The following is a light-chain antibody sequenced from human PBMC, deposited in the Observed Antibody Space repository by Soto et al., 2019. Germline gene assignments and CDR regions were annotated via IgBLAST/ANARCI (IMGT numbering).Light chain of an antibody. Sequence: EIVLTQSPDTLSLSPGERATLSCRASQSVSSSYLAWFQQKPGQAPRLLIYGASSRATGIPDRFSGSGSGTDFPLIISRLEPEDFAVYYCQQYNNSPYTFGQGTKLELK. J-gene: IGKJ2*01. CDR2: GAS. CDR3: QQYNNSPYT. V-gene: IGKV3-20*01. CDR1: QSVSSSY.